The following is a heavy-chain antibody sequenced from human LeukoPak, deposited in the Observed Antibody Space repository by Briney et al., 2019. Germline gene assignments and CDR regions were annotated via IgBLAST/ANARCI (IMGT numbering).Heavy chain of an antibody. D-gene: IGHD1-26*01. Sequence: SETLSLTCTVSGGSISSGDYYWSWIRQPTGKGLEWIGYMYNSGSTYYNPSLKSRVTISVDTSKNQFSLTLSSVTAADAAVYYCARGKWELLPNFDYWGQGTLVTVSS. J-gene: IGHJ4*02. CDR2: MYNSGST. CDR3: ARGKWELLPNFDY. CDR1: GGSISSGDYY. V-gene: IGHV4-30-4*08.